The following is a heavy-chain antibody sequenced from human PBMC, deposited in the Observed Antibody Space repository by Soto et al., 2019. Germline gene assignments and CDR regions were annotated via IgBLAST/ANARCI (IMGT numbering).Heavy chain of an antibody. CDR2: ISSDGNNK. CDR1: GFTFDSYG. Sequence: QVQLVESGGGVVQPGRSLRLSCAASGFTFDSYGIHWVRQAPGKGLEWVAVISSDGNNKYYADSVKGRFTISRDNFKNTLYLQMSSLRADDTAVYYCAKDLLPNTVTTCGSWGQGTLVTVSS. V-gene: IGHV3-30*18. J-gene: IGHJ5*02. CDR3: AKDLLPNTVTTCGS. D-gene: IGHD4-17*01.